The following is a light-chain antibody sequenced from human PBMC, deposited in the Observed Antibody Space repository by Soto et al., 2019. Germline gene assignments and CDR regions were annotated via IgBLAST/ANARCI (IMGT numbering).Light chain of an antibody. CDR3: QQRSNWPWT. Sequence: EIVMTQSPATLSVSPGDGATLSCRASQSVDSNLAWYQQKPGQTPRLLMYDASNRATGIPARFSGSGSGTDFTLTISSLEPEDFAVYYCQQRSNWPWTFGQGTKV. CDR1: QSVDSN. CDR2: DAS. J-gene: IGKJ1*01. V-gene: IGKV3-11*01.